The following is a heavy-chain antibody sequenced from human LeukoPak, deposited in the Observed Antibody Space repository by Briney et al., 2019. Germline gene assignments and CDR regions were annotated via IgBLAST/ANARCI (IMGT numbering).Heavy chain of an antibody. CDR2: IWFDGSDK. D-gene: IGHD6-13*01. CDR1: GFAFSNYG. CDR3: ARYRAAPNYFDF. J-gene: IGHJ4*02. V-gene: IGHV3-33*01. Sequence: GGSLRLSCAASGFAFSNYGMRWVRQAPGKGLEWAAVIWFDGSDKYYVDSVKGRFTISRDNSKNTLSLQMNSLRAEDTAVYYCARYRAAPNYFDFWGQGTLVTVSS.